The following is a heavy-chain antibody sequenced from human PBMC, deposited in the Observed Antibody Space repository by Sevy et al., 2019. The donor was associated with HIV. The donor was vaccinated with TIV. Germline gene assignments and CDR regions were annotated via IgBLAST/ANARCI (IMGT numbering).Heavy chain of an antibody. V-gene: IGHV3-7*03. D-gene: IGHD6-19*01. CDR3: ARDYSSGWFSWFDS. CDR2: IKQAGLEK. CDR1: GFAFSTYW. J-gene: IGHJ5*01. Sequence: GGSLRLSCVASGFAFSTYWMSWVRQAPGKGLEWVAHIKQAGLEKYYVDSVKGRFTISRDNAKNSLYLQMNSLRAEDTAVYYCARDYSSGWFSWFDSWGQGTLVTVSS.